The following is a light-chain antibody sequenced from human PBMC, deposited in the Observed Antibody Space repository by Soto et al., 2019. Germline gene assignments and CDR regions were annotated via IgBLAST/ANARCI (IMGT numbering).Light chain of an antibody. J-gene: IGLJ2*01. CDR1: SSDVGGYDY. V-gene: IGLV2-14*01. Sequence: QSALTQPASVSGSPGQSITISCTGTSSDVGGYDYVSWYQQHPGKAPKLVIYDVSNRPSGVSNRFSGSKSGNTASLTISGLQPEDEADYYCSSYTISSTLGVFGGGTKLTVL. CDR3: SSYTISSTLGV. CDR2: DVS.